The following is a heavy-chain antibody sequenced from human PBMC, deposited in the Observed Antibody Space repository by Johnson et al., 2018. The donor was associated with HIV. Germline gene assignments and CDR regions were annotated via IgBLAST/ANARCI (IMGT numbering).Heavy chain of an antibody. J-gene: IGHJ3*02. D-gene: IGHD1-26*01. V-gene: IGHV3-66*02. CDR1: GFTVSSNY. CDR2: IYNGGEK. Sequence: VQLVESGGGVVQSGRSLRLSCAASGFTVSSNYMSWVRQAPGKGLEWVSVIYNGGEKYYADSVKGRFTISRDNSKNTLYLQMNSLRAEDTAVYYCAKGWGRGTFSTDDSFDIWGQGTMVTVSS. CDR3: AKGWGRGTFSTDDSFDI.